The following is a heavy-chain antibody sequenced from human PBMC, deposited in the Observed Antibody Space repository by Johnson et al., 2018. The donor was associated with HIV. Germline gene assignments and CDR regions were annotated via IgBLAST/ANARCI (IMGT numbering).Heavy chain of an antibody. J-gene: IGHJ3*02. D-gene: IGHD3-22*01. V-gene: IGHV3-20*04. Sequence: EVQLVESGGGVVRPGGSLRLSCAASGFTFDDYGMSWVRQAPGKGLEWVSGINWNGGSTGYADSVTGRFTISRDYAKDSLYLQMNSLGAEDRAFAYCAIIPPHYYDSSGLSYSRTRHAFDIWGQGTMVTVSS. CDR1: GFTFDDYG. CDR3: AIIPPHYYDSSGLSYSRTRHAFDI. CDR2: INWNGGST.